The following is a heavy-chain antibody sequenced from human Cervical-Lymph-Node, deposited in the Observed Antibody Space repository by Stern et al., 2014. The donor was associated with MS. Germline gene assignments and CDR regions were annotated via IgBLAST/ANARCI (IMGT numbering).Heavy chain of an antibody. CDR3: ARDGGGVDI. V-gene: IGHV1-69*17. D-gene: IGHD2-8*01. Sequence: VQLVESRAEVQKPWSSVKVSCKASGGTFSSYAITWVRQAPGQGLEWVGGIIPSIGIADHAQTFQGRVTITADKSTNTGYMELSSLRSEDTALYYCARDGGGVDIWGQGTMVSVSS. CDR2: IIPSIGIA. CDR1: GGTFSSYA. J-gene: IGHJ3*02.